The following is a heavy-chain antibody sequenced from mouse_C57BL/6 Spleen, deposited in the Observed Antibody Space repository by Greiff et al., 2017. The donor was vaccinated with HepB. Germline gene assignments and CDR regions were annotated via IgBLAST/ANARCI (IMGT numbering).Heavy chain of an antibody. CDR3: ARVGILYAMDY. CDR1: GFNIKDYY. Sequence: EVQLQQSGAELVKPGASVKLSCTASGFNIKDYYMHWVKQRTEQGLEWIGRIDPEDGETKYAPKFQGKATITADTSSNTADLQLSSLTSEDTAVYYCARVGILYAMDYWGQGTSVTVSS. J-gene: IGHJ4*01. D-gene: IGHD1-1*02. CDR2: IDPEDGET. V-gene: IGHV14-2*01.